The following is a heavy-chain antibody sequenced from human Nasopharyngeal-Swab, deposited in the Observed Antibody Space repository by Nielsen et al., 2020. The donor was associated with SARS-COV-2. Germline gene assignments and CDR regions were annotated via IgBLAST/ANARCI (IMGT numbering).Heavy chain of an antibody. CDR2: ISSSSSYI. V-gene: IGHV3-21*01. J-gene: IGHJ6*02. CDR3: ARVSTSNYYYYYGMDV. Sequence: VRQMPGKGLGWVSSISSSSSYIYYADSVKGRFTISRDNAKNSLYLQMNSLRAEDTAVYYCARVSTSNYYYYYGMDVWGQGTTVTVSS. D-gene: IGHD4-11*01.